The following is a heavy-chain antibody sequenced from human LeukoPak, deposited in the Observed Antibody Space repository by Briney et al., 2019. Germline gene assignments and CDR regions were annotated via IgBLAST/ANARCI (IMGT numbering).Heavy chain of an antibody. CDR3: ARGNPTHGGNSAVDY. Sequence: ASVKVSCKASGYTFTSYFMHWVRQAPGQGLEWIGIINPSGGSTSYAQKFQGRVTMTRDTSTSTVYMELSSLRSEDTAVYYCARGNPTHGGNSAVDYWGQGTLVTVSS. J-gene: IGHJ4*02. D-gene: IGHD4-23*01. CDR1: GYTFTSYF. V-gene: IGHV1-46*01. CDR2: INPSGGST.